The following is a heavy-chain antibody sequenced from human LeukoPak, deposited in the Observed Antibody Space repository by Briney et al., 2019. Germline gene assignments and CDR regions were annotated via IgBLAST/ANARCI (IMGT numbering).Heavy chain of an antibody. D-gene: IGHD6-13*01. CDR1: EYSFSGYS. Sequence: GASVKVSCKISEYSFSGYSIHWGREAPGEGLEWMGGFDSENNKMVYSQKFQGRVTMTEDTSADTAYMELTSLRSEDTAVYFCVTDRGYRSTGRSCGFLHNWGQGTLVIVSS. V-gene: IGHV1-24*01. J-gene: IGHJ4*02. CDR2: FDSENNKM. CDR3: VTDRGYRSTGRSCGFLHN.